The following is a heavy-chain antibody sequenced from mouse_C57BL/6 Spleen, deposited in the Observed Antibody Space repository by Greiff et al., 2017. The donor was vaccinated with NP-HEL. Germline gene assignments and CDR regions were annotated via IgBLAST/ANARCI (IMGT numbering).Heavy chain of an antibody. V-gene: IGHV5-4*03. J-gene: IGHJ2*01. CDR1: GFTFSSYA. Sequence: EVMLVESGGGLVKPGGSLKLSCAASGFTFSSYAMSWVRQTPEKRLEWVATISDGGSYTYYPDNVKGRFTISRDNAKNNLYLQMSHLKSEDTAMYYCARSPVTTVVGSPGYWGQGTTLTVSS. D-gene: IGHD1-1*01. CDR3: ARSPVTTVVGSPGY. CDR2: ISDGGSYT.